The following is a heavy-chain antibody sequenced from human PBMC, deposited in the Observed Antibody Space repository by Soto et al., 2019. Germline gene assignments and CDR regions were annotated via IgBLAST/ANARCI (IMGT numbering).Heavy chain of an antibody. CDR2: IDPSDSYT. CDR3: ASYDSSGYLTPDAFDI. J-gene: IGHJ3*02. Sequence: GESLKISCKGSAYIFSNYWISWVRQMPGKGLEWMGRIDPSDSYTNYSPSFQGHVTISADKSISTAYLQWSSLKASDTAMYYCASYDSSGYLTPDAFDIWGQGTMVTVSS. V-gene: IGHV5-10-1*01. CDR1: AYIFSNYW. D-gene: IGHD3-22*01.